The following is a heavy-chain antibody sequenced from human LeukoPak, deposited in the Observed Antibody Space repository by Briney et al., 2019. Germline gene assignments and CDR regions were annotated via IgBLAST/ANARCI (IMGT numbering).Heavy chain of an antibody. CDR3: AKDRVGATLYFDY. CDR2: ISSSSSYI. CDR1: GFTFSSYS. D-gene: IGHD1-26*01. J-gene: IGHJ4*02. Sequence: GGSLRLSCAASGFTFSSYSMNWVRQAPGKGLEWVSSISSSSSYIHYADSVRGRFTISRDNAKNSLYLQMNSLRAEDTAVYYCAKDRVGATLYFDYWGQGTLVTVSS. V-gene: IGHV3-21*04.